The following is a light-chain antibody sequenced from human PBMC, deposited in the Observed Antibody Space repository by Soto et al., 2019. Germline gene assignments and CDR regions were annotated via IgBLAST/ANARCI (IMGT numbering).Light chain of an antibody. V-gene: IGKV1-39*01. CDR2: GAS. Sequence: DIQMTQSPSSLSASVGDRVTITCRANQSITSYLNWYQQKPGKAPKLLIYGASSLQSGVPSTFSGSGSGTDFTLTINSLQPEDFATYYCQQSYNAPRTFGGGTKVDIK. CDR3: QQSYNAPRT. CDR1: QSITSY. J-gene: IGKJ4*01.